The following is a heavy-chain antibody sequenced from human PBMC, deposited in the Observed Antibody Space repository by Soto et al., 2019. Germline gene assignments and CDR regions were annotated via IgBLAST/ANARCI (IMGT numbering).Heavy chain of an antibody. V-gene: IGHV1-18*01. CDR2: ISAYNGNT. CDR1: GYTFTGYG. CDR3: ARESYGDYGYYGMDV. D-gene: IGHD4-17*01. J-gene: IGHJ6*02. Sequence: QVQLVQSGAEVKKPGASVKVSCKASGYTFTGYGISWVRQAPGQGLEWMGWISAYNGNTNYAQKLQGRVTMTTDTSTSTASMELRSLRSDDTAVYYCARESYGDYGYYGMDVWGQGTTVTVSS.